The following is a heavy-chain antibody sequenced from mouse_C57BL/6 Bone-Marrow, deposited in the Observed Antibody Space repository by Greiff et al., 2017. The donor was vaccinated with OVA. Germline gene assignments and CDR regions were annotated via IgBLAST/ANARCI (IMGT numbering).Heavy chain of an antibody. V-gene: IGHV1-72*01. J-gene: IGHJ2*01. D-gene: IGHD3-2*02. CDR1: GYTFTSYW. CDR2: IDPNSGGT. CDR3: ARSEGRQLRLRWYFDY. Sequence: QVQLQQPGAELVKPGASVKLSCKASGYTFTSYWMHWVKQRPGRGLEWIGRIDPNSGGTKYNEKFKSKATLTVDKPSSTAYMQLSSLTSEDSAVYYCARSEGRQLRLRWYFDYWGQGTTLTVSS.